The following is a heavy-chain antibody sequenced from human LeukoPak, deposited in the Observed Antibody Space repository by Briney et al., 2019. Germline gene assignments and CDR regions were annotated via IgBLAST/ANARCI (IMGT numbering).Heavy chain of an antibody. CDR3: ARGGHCSSTSCYGFGVFDL. V-gene: IGHV1-69*13. CDR1: GGTFSSYA. D-gene: IGHD2-2*01. Sequence: ASVKVSCKASGGTFSSYAISWVRQAPGQGLEWMGGIIPIFGTANYAQKFQGRVTITADESTSTAYMELSSLRSEDTAVYYCARGGHCSSTSCYGFGVFDLWGRGTLVTVSS. CDR2: IIPIFGTA. J-gene: IGHJ2*01.